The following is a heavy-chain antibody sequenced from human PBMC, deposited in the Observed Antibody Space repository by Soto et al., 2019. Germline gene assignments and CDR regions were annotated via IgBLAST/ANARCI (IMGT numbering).Heavy chain of an antibody. CDR3: ARDRSGYYHFDN. D-gene: IGHD3-3*01. V-gene: IGHV4-4*07. CDR1: GASITGYY. CDR2: IYTSGTT. J-gene: IGHJ4*02. Sequence: QVQVQQSGPGLVKPSGTLSLTCTVSGASITGYYWTWIRQPAGRGLEWIGRIYTSGTTHYNPSLKSRLTMSVDTSKNQFALKLSSVTAADTAVYYCARDRSGYYHFDNWGQGTLVTVSS.